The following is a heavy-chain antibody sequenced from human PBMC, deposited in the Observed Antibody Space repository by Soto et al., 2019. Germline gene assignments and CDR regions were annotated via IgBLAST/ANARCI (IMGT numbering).Heavy chain of an antibody. CDR3: AGTDDSLDY. V-gene: IGHV3-21*01. D-gene: IGHD3-22*01. Sequence: EVQMVESGGGLVKPGGSLRLSCAASGITFNTYYMNWVRQAPGKGLEWVSSISSDGSHVFYGDSAKGRLTISRDNAKNSLYLQMNSLTAEDTAVYYCAGTDDSLDYWGRGTLVSVSS. CDR2: ISSDGSHV. CDR1: GITFNTYY. J-gene: IGHJ4*02.